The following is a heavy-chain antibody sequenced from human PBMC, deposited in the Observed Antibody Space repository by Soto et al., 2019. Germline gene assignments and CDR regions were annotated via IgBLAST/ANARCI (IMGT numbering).Heavy chain of an antibody. CDR1: GLTFSSYW. J-gene: IGHJ4*02. CDR3: ASAYYYDSSGYSPGGY. V-gene: IGHV3-7*01. CDR2: IKQDGSQK. D-gene: IGHD3-22*01. Sequence: GGSLRLSCAASGLTFSSYWMSWVRQAPGKGLEWVADIKQDGSQKYYVDSVKGRFTISRDNAKNSLYLQMNSLRVEDTAVYYCASAYYYDSSGYSPGGYWGQGTLVTVSS.